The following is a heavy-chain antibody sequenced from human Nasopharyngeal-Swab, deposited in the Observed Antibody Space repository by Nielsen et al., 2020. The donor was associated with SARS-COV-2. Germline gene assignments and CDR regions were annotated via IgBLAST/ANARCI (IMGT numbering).Heavy chain of an antibody. CDR3: AKAQGSWGPLYNWFDP. D-gene: IGHD6-13*01. J-gene: IGHJ5*02. Sequence: WIRQPPGKGLEWIGEINHSGSTNYNPSLKSRVTISVDTSKNQFSLKLSSVTAADTAVYYCAKAQGSWGPLYNWFDPWGQGTLVTVSS. CDR2: INHSGST. V-gene: IGHV4-34*01.